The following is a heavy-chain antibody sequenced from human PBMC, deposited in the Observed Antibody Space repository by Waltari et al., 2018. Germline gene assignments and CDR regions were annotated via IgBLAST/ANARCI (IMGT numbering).Heavy chain of an antibody. D-gene: IGHD2-2*01. CDR3: ARQYCSSTSCDEDAFDI. CDR1: GGSISSGGYY. J-gene: IGHJ3*02. Sequence: QVQLQESGPGLVKPSQTLSLTCTVSGGSISSGGYYWSWIRQTPGKGLEWIGYIYYSGITYHNPSLKSRFTISVDTSKNQFSLKLSSVTAADTAVYYCARQYCSSTSCDEDAFDIWGQGTMVTVSS. CDR2: IYYSGIT. V-gene: IGHV4-31*03.